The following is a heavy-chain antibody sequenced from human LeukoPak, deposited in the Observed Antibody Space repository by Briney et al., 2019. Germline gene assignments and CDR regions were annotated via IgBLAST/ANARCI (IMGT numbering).Heavy chain of an antibody. CDR3: TRSPSLAWNYWGFDY. D-gene: IGHD1-7*01. J-gene: IGHJ4*02. CDR1: GFPLNRYD. Sequence: PAGSLRLSCTDYGFPLNRYDMIWVRQSPGKGLVWVSRLCPDGGSTLYADSVKVRFTVSRDNSKNTLYLQMTSLRAENTAVYYRTRSPSLAWNYWGFDYWGQGTLVTVSS. CDR2: LCPDGGST. V-gene: IGHV3-74*01.